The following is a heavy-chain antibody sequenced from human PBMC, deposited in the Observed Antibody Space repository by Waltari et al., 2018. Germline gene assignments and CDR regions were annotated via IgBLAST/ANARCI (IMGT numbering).Heavy chain of an antibody. J-gene: IGHJ3*02. CDR2: IYYSGGP. Sequence: QLQLQESGPGLVKPSETLSLTCTVSGGSISSSSYYWGWIRQPPGKGLEWVGSIYYSGGPYYNPSLKSRVTISVDTSKNQFSLKRSSVTAADTAVYYCAREILTGSSSPTDAFDIWGQGTMVTVSS. D-gene: IGHD6-6*01. CDR1: GGSISSSSYY. CDR3: AREILTGSSSPTDAFDI. V-gene: IGHV4-39*07.